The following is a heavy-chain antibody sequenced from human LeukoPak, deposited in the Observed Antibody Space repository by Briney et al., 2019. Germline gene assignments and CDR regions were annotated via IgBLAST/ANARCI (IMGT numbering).Heavy chain of an antibody. CDR3: ARDLYCSSTSCPGVGYYYYYYGMDV. D-gene: IGHD2-2*01. CDR2: IYYSGST. CDR1: GGSISSGDYY. Sequence: SETLSLTCSVSGGSISSGDYYWSWIRQPPGKGLEWIGYIYYSGSTYYNPSLKSRVTISVDTSKNQFSLKLSSVTAADTAVYYCARDLYCSSTSCPGVGYYYYYYGMDVWGQGTTVTVSS. V-gene: IGHV4-30-4*01. J-gene: IGHJ6*02.